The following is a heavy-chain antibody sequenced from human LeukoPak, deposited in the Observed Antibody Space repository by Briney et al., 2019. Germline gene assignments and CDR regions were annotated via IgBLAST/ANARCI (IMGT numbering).Heavy chain of an antibody. CDR2: MNPNSGNT. J-gene: IGHJ6*02. CDR1: GYTFTSYD. CDR3: ANSIAYYYGMDV. Sequence: ASVKVSCKASGYTFTSYDINWVRQATGQGLEWMGWMNPNSGNTGYAQKFQGRVTMTRNTSISTVYMELSSLRSEDTAVYYCANSIAYYYGMDVWGQGTTATVSS. V-gene: IGHV1-8*01. D-gene: IGHD2/OR15-2a*01.